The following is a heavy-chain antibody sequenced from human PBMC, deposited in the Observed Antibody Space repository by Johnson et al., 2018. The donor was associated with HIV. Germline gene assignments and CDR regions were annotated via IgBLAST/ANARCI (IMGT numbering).Heavy chain of an antibody. Sequence: EVQLVESRGGLVQPGGSLRLSCAASGFTFSNYAMHWVRQAPGKGLEYVSAISNNGGSTYYANSVKGRFTISRDNSKNTLYLQMNSLRAEDTAVYYCAKGPLYYYDSRLGSGAFDIWGQGTMVTVSS. D-gene: IGHD3-22*01. CDR1: GFTFSNYA. V-gene: IGHV3-64*01. CDR3: AKGPLYYYDSRLGSGAFDI. J-gene: IGHJ3*02. CDR2: ISNNGGST.